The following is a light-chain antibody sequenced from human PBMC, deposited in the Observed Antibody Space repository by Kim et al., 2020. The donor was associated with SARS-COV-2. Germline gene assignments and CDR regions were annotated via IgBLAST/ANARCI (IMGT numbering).Light chain of an antibody. Sequence: ALGQTVRLTCQGDSLRNYHATWYQQRPGQAPVLVLYGKYNRPSGIPDRFSGSASGNTASLTSTGAQAEDEADYYCNSRDSSGDHVVFGGGTQLTVL. J-gene: IGLJ3*02. CDR1: SLRNYH. CDR3: NSRDSSGDHVV. V-gene: IGLV3-19*01. CDR2: GKY.